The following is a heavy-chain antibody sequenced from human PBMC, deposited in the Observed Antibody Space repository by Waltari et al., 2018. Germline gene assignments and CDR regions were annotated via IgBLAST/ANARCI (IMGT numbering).Heavy chain of an antibody. D-gene: IGHD6-6*01. J-gene: IGHJ2*01. CDR3: ARRTTEYSILYWHFDL. CDR1: GYSISSGYY. CDR2: IYHSGRT. V-gene: IGHV4-38-2*01. Sequence: QVQLQESGPGLVKPSEPLSLTCAVPGYSISSGYYWGWIAQPPGKGLEWIGSIYHSGRTYYNPSLKSRVTISVDTSKNQFSLKLSSVTAADTAVYYCARRTTEYSILYWHFDLWGRGTLVTVSS.